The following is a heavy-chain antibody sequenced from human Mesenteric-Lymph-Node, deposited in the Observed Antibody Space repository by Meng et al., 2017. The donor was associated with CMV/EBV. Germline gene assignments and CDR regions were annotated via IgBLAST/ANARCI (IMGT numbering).Heavy chain of an antibody. V-gene: IGHV3-11*01. J-gene: IGHJ4*02. CDR2: ISGTSNSI. CDR3: ARDSGLAAAGTDS. CDR1: GFNLRHYY. Sequence: GESLKISCEASGFNLRHYYMTWVRQAPGKGLEGVAYISGTSNSIDYGDSVKGRFTISRDNAKNSVFLQMNSLRVEDTAVYYCARDSGLAAAGTDSWGQGTLVTVSS. D-gene: IGHD6-25*01.